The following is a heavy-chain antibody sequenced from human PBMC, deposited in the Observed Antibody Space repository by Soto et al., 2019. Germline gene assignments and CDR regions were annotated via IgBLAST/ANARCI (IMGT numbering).Heavy chain of an antibody. CDR2: IYYSGST. CDR1: GGSISSGDYY. J-gene: IGHJ4*02. V-gene: IGHV4-30-4*01. Sequence: QVRLQESGPGLVKPSQTLSLTCTVSGGSISSGDYYWSWIRQPPGKGLEWIGYIYYSGSTYYNPSLKSRVTISVDTSKNQFSLKLSSVTAADTAVYYCARNNPEGVTHRLGVDYWGQGTLVTVSS. CDR3: ARNNPEGVTHRLGVDY. D-gene: IGHD3-10*01.